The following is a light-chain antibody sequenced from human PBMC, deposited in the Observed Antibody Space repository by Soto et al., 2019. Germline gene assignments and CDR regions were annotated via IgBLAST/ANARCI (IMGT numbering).Light chain of an antibody. CDR1: QSVSRNY. V-gene: IGKV3-20*01. CDR3: QQYSRAPIT. J-gene: IGKJ5*01. Sequence: EIVFTQSPGTLSLSPGEGATLSCRASQSVSRNYLAWYQQKPGQAPRLLIYTASRRATGIPDRFSGSGSGTDFTLTISRLEPEDSAVHYCQQYSRAPITFGQGTRLEIK. CDR2: TAS.